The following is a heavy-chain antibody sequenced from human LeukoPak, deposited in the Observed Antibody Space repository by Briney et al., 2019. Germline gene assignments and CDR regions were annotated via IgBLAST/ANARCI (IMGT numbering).Heavy chain of an antibody. Sequence: GASVKVSCKTSGYTFADYYIHWVRQAPGQGLEWMGWINPNSGGTNYAQEFQGRVTMTRDTSISTAYMELSRLRSDDTAVYYCAKDGRFSSSWPALDWGQGTLVTVSS. J-gene: IGHJ4*02. V-gene: IGHV1-2*02. CDR1: GYTFADYY. CDR3: AKDGRFSSSWPALD. CDR2: INPNSGGT. D-gene: IGHD6-13*01.